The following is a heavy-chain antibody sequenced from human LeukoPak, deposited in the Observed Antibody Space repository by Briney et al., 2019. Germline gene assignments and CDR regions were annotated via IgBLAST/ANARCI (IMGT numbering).Heavy chain of an antibody. J-gene: IGHJ5*02. CDR2: IYYSGST. D-gene: IGHD6-6*01. V-gene: IGHV4-39*07. CDR3: ARMLEYSSSSGNWFAP. Sequence: SETLSLTCTVSGGSISSSSYYWGWIRQPPGKGLEWIGSIYYSGSTNYNPSLKSRVTISVDTSKSQFSLRLTSVTAADTAIYYCARMLEYSSSSGNWFAPWGQGTLVTVSS. CDR1: GGSISSSSYY.